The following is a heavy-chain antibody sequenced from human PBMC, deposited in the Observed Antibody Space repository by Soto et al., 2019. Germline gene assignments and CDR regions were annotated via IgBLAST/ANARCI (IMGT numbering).Heavy chain of an antibody. Sequence: PSETLSLTCTVSGDSVSSASFYWIWIRQAPGKGLEWIGFIYFSGSTNYNPSLKSRVTMSLDTSKNQFSLNLSSVTPADTAVYYCARGNRGRTWFLPVGQGTLVTVSS. J-gene: IGHJ5*02. CDR1: GDSVSSASFY. V-gene: IGHV4-61*01. D-gene: IGHD1-26*01. CDR3: ARGNRGRTWFLP. CDR2: IYFSGST.